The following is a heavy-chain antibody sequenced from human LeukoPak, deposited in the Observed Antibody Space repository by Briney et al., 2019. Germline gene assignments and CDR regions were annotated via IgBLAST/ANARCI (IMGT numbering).Heavy chain of an antibody. CDR3: ARDNREGAFDI. V-gene: IGHV3-13*01. Sequence: PGGSLRLSCAASGFTFSSYDMHWVRQATGKGLEWVSAIGTAGDTYYPGSVKGRFTISRENAKNSLYLQMNSLRAGDTAVYYCARDNREGAFDIWGQGAMVTVSS. CDR1: GFTFSSYD. CDR2: IGTAGDT. J-gene: IGHJ3*02. D-gene: IGHD1-26*01.